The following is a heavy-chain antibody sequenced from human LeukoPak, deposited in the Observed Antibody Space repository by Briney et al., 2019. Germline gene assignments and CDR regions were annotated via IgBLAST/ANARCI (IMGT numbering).Heavy chain of an antibody. J-gene: IGHJ2*01. CDR1: GFTLSSFG. CDR3: AKDADTATIIYWYFDP. D-gene: IGHD5-18*01. V-gene: IGHV3-30*18. Sequence: PGGSLRLSCTASGFTLSSFGMHWVRQAPGKGLEWVAVISDDGSNTYYADSVKGRFTISRDNSKNTLYLQLNSLRTEDTAVYYCAKDADTATIIYWYFDPWGRGTLVTVSS. CDR2: ISDDGSNT.